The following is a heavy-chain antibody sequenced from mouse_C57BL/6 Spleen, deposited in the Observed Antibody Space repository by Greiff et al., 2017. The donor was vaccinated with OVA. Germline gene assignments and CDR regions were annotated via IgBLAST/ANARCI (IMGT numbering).Heavy chain of an antibody. CDR3: ARRDITTVVEGDYAMDY. Sequence: EVQLVESGGGLVKPGGSLKLSCAASGFTFSSYTMSWVRQTPEKRLEWVATISGGGGNTYYPDSVKGRFTISSDNAKNTLYLQMGSLRSEDTALYYCARRDITTVVEGDYAMDYWGQGTSVTVSS. CDR2: ISGGGGNT. D-gene: IGHD1-1*01. V-gene: IGHV5-9*01. CDR1: GFTFSSYT. J-gene: IGHJ4*01.